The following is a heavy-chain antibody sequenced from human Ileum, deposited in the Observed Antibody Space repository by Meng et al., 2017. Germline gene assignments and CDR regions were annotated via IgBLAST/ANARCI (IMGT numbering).Heavy chain of an antibody. CDR1: GFTFSNDG. J-gene: IGHJ4*02. CDR2: IWHDGNTK. CDR3: ATDSGGSPFDY. Sequence: QVQRVESGGGVVQPVRSLRLSFAASGFTFSNDGMHWVRQAPGKGLEWVAVIWHDGNTKDYVDSVKGRLTISRDNSKNTLYLQMNSLRTEDTAVYYCATDSGGSPFDYWGQGTLVTVSS. D-gene: IGHD1-26*01. V-gene: IGHV3-33*01.